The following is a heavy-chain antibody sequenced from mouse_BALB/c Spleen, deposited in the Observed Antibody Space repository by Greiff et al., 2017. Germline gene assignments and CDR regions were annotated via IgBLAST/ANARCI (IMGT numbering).Heavy chain of an antibody. CDR1: GYSITSGYY. D-gene: IGHD2-10*02. J-gene: IGHJ2*01. CDR2: ISYDGSN. Sequence: ESGPGLVKPSQSLSLTCSVTGYSITSGYYWNWIRQFPGNKLEWMGYISYDGSNNYNPSLKNRISITRDTSKNQFFLKLNSVTTEDTATYYCAREKYGNFLFDYWGQGTTLTVSS. V-gene: IGHV3-6*02. CDR3: AREKYGNFLFDY.